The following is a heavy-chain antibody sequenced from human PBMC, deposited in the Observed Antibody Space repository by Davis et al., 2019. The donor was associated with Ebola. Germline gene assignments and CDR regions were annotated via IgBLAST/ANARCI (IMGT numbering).Heavy chain of an antibody. CDR3: VRALGSSHDYPGGYYYYGMDV. CDR2: TNSDGSIT. J-gene: IGHJ6*04. V-gene: IGHV3-74*01. Sequence: GESLKISCAASGFTLSNYWMHWVRQAPGKGLVWVSRTNSDGSITSYADSVKGRFTISRDNAKNTLYLQMNSLRAEDTALYYCVRALGSSHDYPGGYYYYGMDVWGKGITVTVSS. D-gene: IGHD3-16*01. CDR1: GFTLSNYW.